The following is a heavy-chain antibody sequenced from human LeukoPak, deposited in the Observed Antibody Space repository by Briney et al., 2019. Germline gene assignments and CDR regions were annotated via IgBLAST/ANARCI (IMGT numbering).Heavy chain of an antibody. V-gene: IGHV5-51*01. D-gene: IGHD2-2*02. Sequence: GESLKISCKGSGYSFTSYWIGWGRQTPGKRLEWLGIIYPGDSDTRYSPSFHGQVTISVDKSISTAYLQWSILTASATAMYYCARQVAPAGIPTGDAFDIGGQGTMVTVSS. J-gene: IGHJ3*02. CDR2: IYPGDSDT. CDR3: ARQVAPAGIPTGDAFDI. CDR1: GYSFTSYW.